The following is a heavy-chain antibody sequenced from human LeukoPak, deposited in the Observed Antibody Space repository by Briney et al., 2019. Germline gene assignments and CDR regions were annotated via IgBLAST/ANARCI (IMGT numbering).Heavy chain of an antibody. CDR3: ARDRHSYGPIDY. Sequence: GGSLRLSCAASGFTFSSYSMNWVRQAPGKGLEWVSYISSSSSTLYYADSVKGRFTISRDNAKNSLYLQMNSLRAEDTAVYYCARDRHSYGPIDYWGQGTLVTVSS. CDR2: ISSSSSTL. V-gene: IGHV3-48*01. J-gene: IGHJ4*02. CDR1: GFTFSSYS. D-gene: IGHD5-18*01.